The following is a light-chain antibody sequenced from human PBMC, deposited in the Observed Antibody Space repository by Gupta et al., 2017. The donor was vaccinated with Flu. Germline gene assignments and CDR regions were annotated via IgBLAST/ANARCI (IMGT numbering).Light chain of an antibody. J-gene: IGKJ1*01. V-gene: IGKV3-15*01. CDR3: QQYNNWPPWT. Sequence: ATLSVSPGERATLSCRASQSVCSSLAWYQQKPGQAPRLLIYGASTRATGIPARFSGSGSGTEFTLTISSLQSEDFAVYYCQQYNNWPPWTFGQGTKVEIK. CDR1: QSVCSS. CDR2: GAS.